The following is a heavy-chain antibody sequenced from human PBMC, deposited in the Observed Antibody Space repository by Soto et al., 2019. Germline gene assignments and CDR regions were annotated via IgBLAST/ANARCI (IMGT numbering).Heavy chain of an antibody. CDR1: GFSLSNARMG. CDR3: ARLRGSGYSYDYYYYGMDV. D-gene: IGHD5-18*01. J-gene: IGHJ6*02. CDR2: IFSNDEK. V-gene: IGHV2-26*01. Sequence: QVTLKESGPVLVKPTETLTLTCTVSGFSLSNARMGVSWIRQPPGKALEWLAHIFSNDEKSYSTSLKSRLTISKDTSKSQVVLTMTNMDPVDTATYYCARLRGSGYSYDYYYYGMDVWDQGTTVTVSS.